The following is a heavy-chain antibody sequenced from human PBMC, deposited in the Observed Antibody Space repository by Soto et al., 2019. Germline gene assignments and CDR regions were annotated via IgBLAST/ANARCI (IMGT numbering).Heavy chain of an antibody. CDR3: AKGVPGIAVAGTGYFQH. D-gene: IGHD6-19*01. CDR1: GFTFSSYA. V-gene: IGHV3-23*01. Sequence: EVQLLESGRGLVQPGGSLRLSCAASGFTFSSYAMSWVRQAPGKGLEWVSGISGSGDSTYYADSVKGRFTISRDNSKNTXYLQMNSLRAEXTAVYYCAKGVPGIAVAGTGYFQHWGQGTLVTVSS. CDR2: ISGSGDST. J-gene: IGHJ1*01.